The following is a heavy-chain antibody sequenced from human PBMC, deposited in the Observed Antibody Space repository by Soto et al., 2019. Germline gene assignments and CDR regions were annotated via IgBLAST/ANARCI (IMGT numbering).Heavy chain of an antibody. J-gene: IGHJ6*01. D-gene: IGHD2-15*01. CDR1: GYTFTSYY. V-gene: IGHV1-46*01. CDR2: INPSGGST. Sequence: ASVKVSCKASGYTFTSYYMHWVRQAPGQGLEWMGIINPSGGSTSYAQKFQGRVTMTRDTSTSTVYMELSSLRSEDTAVYYCARDLKFKGYCSCGSCYNYYYYGMDVWGQGTTVSVSS. CDR3: ARDLKFKGYCSCGSCYNYYYYGMDV.